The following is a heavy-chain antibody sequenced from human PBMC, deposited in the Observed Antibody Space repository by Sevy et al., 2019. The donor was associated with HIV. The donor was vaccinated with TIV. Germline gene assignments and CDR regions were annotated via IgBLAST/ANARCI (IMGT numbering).Heavy chain of an antibody. D-gene: IGHD1-26*01. Sequence: GGSLRLSCAASGFTFSSYDMHWVRQATGKGLEWVSAIGTAGDTYYPGSVKGRFTISRENAKNSLYLQMNSLIAGDTAVYYCARGFPKGPSGSYLTGGWLDPYYFDYWGQGTLVTVSS. CDR1: GFTFSSYD. V-gene: IGHV3-13*01. CDR2: IGTAGDT. CDR3: ARGFPKGPSGSYLTGGWLDPYYFDY. J-gene: IGHJ4*02.